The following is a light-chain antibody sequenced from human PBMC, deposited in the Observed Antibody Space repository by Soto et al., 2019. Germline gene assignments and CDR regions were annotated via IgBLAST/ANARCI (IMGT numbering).Light chain of an antibody. CDR1: SSNIGSNT. CDR3: AAWDDSLNGVYV. V-gene: IGLV1-44*01. J-gene: IGLJ1*01. Sequence: SVLTQPPSASGTPGQRVTISCYGSSSNIGSNTVNWYQQLPGTAPKLLIYSNNQRPSGVPDRFSGSKSGTSASLAISGLQSEDEADYYCAAWDDSLNGVYVFGTGTKVTVL. CDR2: SNN.